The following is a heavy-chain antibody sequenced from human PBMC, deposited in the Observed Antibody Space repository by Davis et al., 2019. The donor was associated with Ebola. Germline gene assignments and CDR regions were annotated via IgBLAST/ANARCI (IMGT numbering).Heavy chain of an antibody. CDR1: GFTFSSYA. V-gene: IGHV3-30-3*01. CDR3: ARAGTDWGDWYFDL. D-gene: IGHD3/OR15-3a*01. CDR2: ISYDGSNK. Sequence: GSLRLSCAASGFTFSSYAMYWVRQAPGKGLEWVAVISYDGSNKYYADSVKGRFTISRDNSKNTLYLQMNSLRAEDTAVYFCARAGTDWGDWYFDLWGRGTLVTVSS. J-gene: IGHJ2*01.